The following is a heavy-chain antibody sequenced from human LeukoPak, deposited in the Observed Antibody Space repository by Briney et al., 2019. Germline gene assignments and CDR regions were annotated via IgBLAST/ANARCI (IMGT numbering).Heavy chain of an antibody. CDR2: VKQDGSQT. Sequence: GGSLRLSCAASGFTFDRYWMSWGRQAPGKGLEWVANVKQDGSQTYYVDSVKGRFTISRDNAKNSLYLQMNSLRAEDTAVYYCTRNEVWGQGTTVTVSS. CDR1: GFTFDRYW. CDR3: TRNEV. V-gene: IGHV3-7*05. J-gene: IGHJ6*02.